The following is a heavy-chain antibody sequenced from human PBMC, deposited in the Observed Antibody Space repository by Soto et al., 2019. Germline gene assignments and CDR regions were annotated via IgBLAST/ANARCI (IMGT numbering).Heavy chain of an antibody. Sequence: EASVKVSCKASGYTFTSYGVSWVRQAPGQGLEWMGWISAYNGNTNYAQKLQGRVTMTTDTSTSTAYMELRSLRSDDTAVYYCARSRKKRKSIWFDYYGIDVWGQGTTVTVSS. J-gene: IGHJ6*02. D-gene: IGHD3-10*01. V-gene: IGHV1-18*04. CDR1: GYTFTSYG. CDR2: ISAYNGNT. CDR3: ARSRKKRKSIWFDYYGIDV.